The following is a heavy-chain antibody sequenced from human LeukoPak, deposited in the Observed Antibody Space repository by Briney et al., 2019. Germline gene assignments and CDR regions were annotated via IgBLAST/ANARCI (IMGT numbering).Heavy chain of an antibody. CDR1: GFTFSTYW. D-gene: IGHD1-26*01. CDR3: ARIHSGSYYMGFDY. CDR2: IKEDGSEK. V-gene: IGHV3-7*01. J-gene: IGHJ4*02. Sequence: GGSLGLSCEASGFTFSTYWMTWVRQAPGKGLEWVANIKEDGSEKSYVDSVKGRFTISKDNAKNSLYLQMNSLRAEDTAVYYCARIHSGSYYMGFDYWGQGALVTVSS.